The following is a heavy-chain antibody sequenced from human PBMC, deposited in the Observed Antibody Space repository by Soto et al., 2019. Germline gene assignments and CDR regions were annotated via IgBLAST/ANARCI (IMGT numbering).Heavy chain of an antibody. CDR1: GFTVSGNY. D-gene: IGHD6-6*01. CDR3: AGPIAARPYYYYYGMQV. Sequence: GVSLRLSCAASGFTVSGNYMNWVRQAPGKGLEWICVLYSGGSTYYADSVKGRFTISRDNSKNTLYLQMNSLRADDTAVYYCAGPIAARPYYYYYGMQVWGQGTTVTVSS. CDR2: LYSGGST. V-gene: IGHV3-53*01. J-gene: IGHJ6*02.